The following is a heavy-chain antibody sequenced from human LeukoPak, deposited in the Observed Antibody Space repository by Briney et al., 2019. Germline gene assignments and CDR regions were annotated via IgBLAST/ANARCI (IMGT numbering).Heavy chain of an antibody. CDR1: GGSISSSSYY. J-gene: IGHJ4*02. CDR2: IYYSGST. CDR3: ARFSSSSSYFDY. D-gene: IGHD6-13*01. V-gene: IGHV4-39*01. Sequence: PSETLSLTCTVSGGSISSSSYYWGWIRQPPGKGLEWIGSIYYSGSTYYYPSLKSRVTITVDTSKNQFSLKLSSVTAADTAVYYCARFSSSSSYFDYWGQGTLVTVYS.